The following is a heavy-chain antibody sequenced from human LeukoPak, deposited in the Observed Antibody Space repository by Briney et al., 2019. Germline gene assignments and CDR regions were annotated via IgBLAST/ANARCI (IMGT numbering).Heavy chain of an antibody. V-gene: IGHV3-20*04. CDR1: GFTFSSYS. CDR2: INWNGGST. D-gene: IGHD6-19*01. CDR3: ARSGEGSGWFLNWFDP. J-gene: IGHJ5*02. Sequence: GGSLRLSCAASGFTFSSYSMNWVRQAPGKGLEWVSGINWNGGSTGYADSVKGRFTISRDNAKNSLYLQMNSLRAEDTALYYCARSGEGSGWFLNWFDPWGQGTLVTVSS.